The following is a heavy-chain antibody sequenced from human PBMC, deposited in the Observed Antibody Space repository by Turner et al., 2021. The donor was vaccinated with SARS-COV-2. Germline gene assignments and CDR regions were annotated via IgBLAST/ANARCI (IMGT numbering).Heavy chain of an antibody. J-gene: IGHJ4*02. CDR2: IYSGGST. Sequence: EVHLVESGGGLVQPGGSLRLSCAASGFAVSNNYMSLVRQAAGKGLEWVSLIYSGGSTYYADSVTGRFTISRDNSKNTLYLQMNSLRAEDTAVYYCATRMTTLPQWGQGTLVTVSS. V-gene: IGHV3-66*01. CDR3: ATRMTTLPQ. CDR1: GFAVSNNY. D-gene: IGHD4-17*01.